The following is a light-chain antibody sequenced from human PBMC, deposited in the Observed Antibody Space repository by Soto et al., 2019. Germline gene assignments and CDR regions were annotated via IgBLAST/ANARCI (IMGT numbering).Light chain of an antibody. J-gene: IGKJ1*01. V-gene: IGKV1-39*01. CDR2: AIS. CDR1: QSVTTY. CDR3: QQGYSTPWT. Sequence: DIQMTQSPSSLSASVGDRVTITCRASQSVTTYLHWYQQKAGEAPKLLIYAISNLQSGVSSRFSGSGSGTDFSLTINTLQPEDFATYYCQQGYSTPWTVGQGTKV.